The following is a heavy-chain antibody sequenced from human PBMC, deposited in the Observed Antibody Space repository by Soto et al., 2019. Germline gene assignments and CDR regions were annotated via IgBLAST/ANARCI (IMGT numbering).Heavy chain of an antibody. CDR3: ETLPKWELYFDY. J-gene: IGHJ4*02. CDR2: FDPEDGET. CDR1: GYTLTELS. V-gene: IGHV1-24*01. D-gene: IGHD1-26*01. Sequence: ASVKVSCKVSGYTLTELSMHWVRQAPGKGLEWMGGFDPEDGETIYAQKFQGRVTMTEDTSTDTAYMELSSLRSEDTAVYYCETLPKWELYFDYWGQGTLVTVSS.